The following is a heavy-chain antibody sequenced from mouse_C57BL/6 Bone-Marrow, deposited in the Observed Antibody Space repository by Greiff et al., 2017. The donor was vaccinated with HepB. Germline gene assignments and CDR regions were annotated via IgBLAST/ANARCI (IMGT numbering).Heavy chain of an antibody. Sequence: QVQLQQSGAELARPGASVKLSCKASGYTFTSYGISWVKQRTGQGLEWIGEIYPRSGNTYYNGKFKGKATLTADKSSSTAYMELRSLTSEDSAVYFCALDSSGYWGQGTTLTVSS. V-gene: IGHV1-81*01. CDR2: IYPRSGNT. J-gene: IGHJ2*01. CDR3: ALDSSGY. D-gene: IGHD3-2*02. CDR1: GYTFTSYG.